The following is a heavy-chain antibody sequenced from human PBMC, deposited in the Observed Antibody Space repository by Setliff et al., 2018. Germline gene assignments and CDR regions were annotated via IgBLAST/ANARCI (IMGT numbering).Heavy chain of an antibody. CDR1: DDSFYSDYYF. CDR3: AREGRWDYNYPIY. J-gene: IGHJ4*02. Sequence: PSETLSLTCSVSDDSFYSDYYFWGWIRQPPGKGLEWIATISSSGATNYNSSLKSRVTLSRDVAKRQFALNLRSVTAVDTAVYYCAREGRWDYNYPIYWGPGILVTVSS. D-gene: IGHD5-12*01. V-gene: IGHV4-39*01. CDR2: ISSSGAT.